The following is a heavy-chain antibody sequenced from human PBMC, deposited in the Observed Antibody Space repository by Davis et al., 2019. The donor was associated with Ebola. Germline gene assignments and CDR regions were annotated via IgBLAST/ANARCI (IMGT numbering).Heavy chain of an antibody. CDR2: INSDGSST. V-gene: IGHV3-74*01. D-gene: IGHD2-21*02. Sequence: HTGGSLRLSCAASGFTFSSYSMHWVRQAPGKGLVWVSRINSDGSSTSYADSVKGRFTISRDNAKNTLYLQMNSLRAEDTAVYYCARSQYAVTATTPYYYYGVDVWGQGTTVTVSS. CDR3: ARSQYAVTATTPYYYYGVDV. J-gene: IGHJ6*02. CDR1: GFTFSSYS.